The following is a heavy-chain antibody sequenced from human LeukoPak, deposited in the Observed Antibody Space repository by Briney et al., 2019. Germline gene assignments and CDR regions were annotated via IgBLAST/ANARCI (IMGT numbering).Heavy chain of an antibody. D-gene: IGHD3-10*01. CDR1: GYSFTSYW. CDR2: IDPSDSYT. V-gene: IGHV5-10-1*01. Sequence: GESLKISCKGSGYSFTSYWISWVRQMPGKGLEWMGRIDPSDSYTNYSPSFQGHVTISADKSISTAYLQWSSLKASDTVMYYCASNYGSGSPYYYGMDVWGKGTTVTVSS. J-gene: IGHJ6*04. CDR3: ASNYGSGSPYYYGMDV.